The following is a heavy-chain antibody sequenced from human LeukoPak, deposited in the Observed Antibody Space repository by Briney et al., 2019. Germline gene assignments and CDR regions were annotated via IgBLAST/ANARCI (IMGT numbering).Heavy chain of an antibody. CDR2: ITSSGTGT. J-gene: IGHJ4*02. Sequence: GGSLRLSCAASGFTFNIYAMSWVRQAPGKGLEWVSSITSSGTGTFYADSVKGRFTISRDNSESTLYLQMNSLRAEETAVYYCAKDRPNYYDSSGHYYRRNGDYWGQGTLVTVSS. CDR1: GFTFNIYA. CDR3: AKDRPNYYDSSGHYYRRNGDY. V-gene: IGHV3-23*01. D-gene: IGHD3-22*01.